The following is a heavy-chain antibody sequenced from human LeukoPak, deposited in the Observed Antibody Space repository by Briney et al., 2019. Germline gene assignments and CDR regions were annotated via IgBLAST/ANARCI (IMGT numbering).Heavy chain of an antibody. J-gene: IGHJ4*02. CDR3: TRGVVPVANGVWTFDY. CDR1: GFTFGDYA. Sequence: GGSLRLSCTASGFTFGDYAMSWVRQAPGKGLEWVGFIRSKAYGGTTEYAASVKGRFSISRDDSKNIAYLQMNSLKTEDTAVYYCTRGVVPVANGVWTFDYWGQGTLVTVSS. V-gene: IGHV3-49*04. CDR2: IRSKAYGGTT. D-gene: IGHD2-2*01.